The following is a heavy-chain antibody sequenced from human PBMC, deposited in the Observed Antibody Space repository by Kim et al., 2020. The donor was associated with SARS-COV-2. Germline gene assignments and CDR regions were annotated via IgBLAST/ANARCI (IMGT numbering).Heavy chain of an antibody. Sequence: GGSLRPSCAASGFTFGTYAMTWVRQAAGKGLEWVSAISGSGDSTYYADSVKGRFTISRDNSKNRLYLQMNSLRAEDTAVYYCAKDSDDYIWESYRQNWFDPWGQGTLVIVSS. J-gene: IGHJ5*02. CDR1: GFTFGTYA. CDR3: AKDSDDYIWESYRQNWFDP. CDR2: ISGSGDST. V-gene: IGHV3-23*01. D-gene: IGHD3-16*02.